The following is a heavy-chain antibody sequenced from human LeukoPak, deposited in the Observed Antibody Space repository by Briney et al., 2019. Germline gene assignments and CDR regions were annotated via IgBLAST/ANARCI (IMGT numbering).Heavy chain of an antibody. CDR1: GYTFTDYY. D-gene: IGHD2-2*01. Sequence: GASVKVSYKASGYTFTDYYMHWVRQAPGQGLEWMGRINPNSGGTNYAQKFQGRVTMTRDTSISTAYMELSRLRSDDTAVYYCARHVYCRSTSCSYYYYYMDVWGKGTTVTVSS. V-gene: IGHV1-2*06. J-gene: IGHJ6*03. CDR3: ARHVYCRSTSCSYYYYYMDV. CDR2: INPNSGGT.